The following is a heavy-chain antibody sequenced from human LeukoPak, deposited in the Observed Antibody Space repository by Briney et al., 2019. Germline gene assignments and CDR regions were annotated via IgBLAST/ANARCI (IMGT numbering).Heavy chain of an antibody. V-gene: IGHV4-39*01. CDR2: MYYSGST. J-gene: IGHJ6*02. D-gene: IGHD5-12*01. CDR1: GGSINNDSFY. CDR3: ARTGVATSRYYYYAMDV. Sequence: SETLSLTCTVSGGSINNDSFYWGWIRQPPGKGLEWIGNMYYSGSTYYNPSLKSRLTISVDTSKNQFSLKLSSVTAADTAVYYCARTGVATSRYYYYAMDVWGQGTTVTVSS.